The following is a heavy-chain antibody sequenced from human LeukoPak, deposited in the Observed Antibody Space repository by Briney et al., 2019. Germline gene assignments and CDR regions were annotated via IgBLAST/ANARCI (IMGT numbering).Heavy chain of an antibody. CDR1: GGSINKNNW. Sequence: PSGTLSLTCAVSGGSINKNNWWSWIRQSPGKGLEWIGEIHNNGDINYNPSLQSRVTMSMDNSKNQFSLMLSSVTAADTDVYYCATYYDILTAYTFDYWGQGTLVTVSS. CDR2: IHNNGDI. V-gene: IGHV4-4*02. J-gene: IGHJ4*02. D-gene: IGHD3-9*01. CDR3: ATYYDILTAYTFDY.